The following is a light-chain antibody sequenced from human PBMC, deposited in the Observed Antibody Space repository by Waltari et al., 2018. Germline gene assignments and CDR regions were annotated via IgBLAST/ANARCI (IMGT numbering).Light chain of an antibody. V-gene: IGKV3-11*01. CDR3: QQRSNWILT. CDR1: QSVSSY. J-gene: IGKJ4*01. Sequence: EIVLTQSPATLSLSPGERATLSCRASQSVSSYLAWYQQKPGQAPRLLIYDASNRATGIPARFSGSGSGTDFTLTISSLEPEDFAVYYCQQRSNWILTFGGGTKVRSN. CDR2: DAS.